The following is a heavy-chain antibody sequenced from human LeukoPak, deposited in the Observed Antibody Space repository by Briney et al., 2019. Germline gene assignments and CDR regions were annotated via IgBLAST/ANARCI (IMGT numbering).Heavy chain of an antibody. V-gene: IGHV3-23*01. D-gene: IGHD3-22*01. J-gene: IGHJ1*01. Sequence: GGSLRLSCAASGFTFSSYAMSWVRQAPGKGLEGVSGISGSGGITNYADSVKGRFTISRDNSKNTLYLQMNSLGAEDTAVYYCAKRDFYDSSGYAPLFQHWGQGTLVTVSS. CDR2: ISGSGGIT. CDR3: AKRDFYDSSGYAPLFQH. CDR1: GFTFSSYA.